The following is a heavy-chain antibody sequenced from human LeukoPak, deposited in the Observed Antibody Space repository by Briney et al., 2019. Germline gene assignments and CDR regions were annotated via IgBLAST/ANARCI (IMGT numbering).Heavy chain of an antibody. CDR3: ARLSSSQYYYYYMDV. V-gene: IGHV3-74*01. D-gene: IGHD6-6*01. J-gene: IGHJ6*03. CDR2: INPDDKST. CDR1: GFTFSKYW. Sequence: GGSLRLSCAASGFTFSKYWLHWVRQPPGRGLVWLARINPDDKSTSYADSVKGRFTISRDNAKNSLYLQMNSLRAEDTAVYYCARLSSSQYYYYYMDVWGKGTTVTVSS.